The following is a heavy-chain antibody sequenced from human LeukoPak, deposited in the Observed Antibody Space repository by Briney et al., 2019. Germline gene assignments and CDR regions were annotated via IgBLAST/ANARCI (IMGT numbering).Heavy chain of an antibody. D-gene: IGHD3-22*01. V-gene: IGHV3-23*01. CDR2: ISGSGGST. CDR1: GFTFSTND. J-gene: IGHJ4*02. CDR3: AKGSGYYPEGSDY. Sequence: GGSLRLSCAASGFTFSTNDMSWVRQAPGKGLEWVSGISGSGGSTYYADSVKGRLTISRDNSKNTLYLQMNSQRAEDTAVYYCAKGSGYYPEGSDYWGQGTLVTVSS.